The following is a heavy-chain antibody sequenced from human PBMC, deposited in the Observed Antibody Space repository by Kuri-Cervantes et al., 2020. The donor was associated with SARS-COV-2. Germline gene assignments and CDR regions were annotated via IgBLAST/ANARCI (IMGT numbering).Heavy chain of an antibody. J-gene: IGHJ6*02. Sequence: KVSCKDSGYSFTTYWIIWVRQMPGKGLEWMGRIDPSDSYTNYSPSFQGHVTISADKSISTAYLQWSGLKASDTAMYYCARRSIQYNSGSIYGMDVWGQGTTVTVSS. CDR2: IDPSDSYT. D-gene: IGHD6-19*01. V-gene: IGHV5-10-1*01. CDR1: GYSFTTYW. CDR3: ARRSIQYNSGSIYGMDV.